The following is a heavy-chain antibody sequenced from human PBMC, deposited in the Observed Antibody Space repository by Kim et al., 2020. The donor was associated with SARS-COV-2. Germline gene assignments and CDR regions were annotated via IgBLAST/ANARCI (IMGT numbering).Heavy chain of an antibody. CDR3: ATETRPNDF. D-gene: IGHD1-1*01. CDR2: IKIGGET. Sequence: GGSLRLSCSVSGFAFDNHALTWVRQAPGKGLEWVSSIKIGGETHHADSMRGRFTISRDNSKNTLYLQMNRLRVEDTAIYYCATETRPNDFWGQGTLVTVSS. V-gene: IGHV3-23*01. CDR1: GFAFDNHA. J-gene: IGHJ4*02.